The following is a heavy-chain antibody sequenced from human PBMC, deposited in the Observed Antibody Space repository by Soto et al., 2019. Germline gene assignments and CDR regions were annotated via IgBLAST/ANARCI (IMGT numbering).Heavy chain of an antibody. Sequence: TLSRTCAVSGGSISSGDCSWIWIRQPPGKVLDWIGYIYHSGITYYNPSLKSRVTISVDRSKNQFSLQLSSVTAADTAVYYCSRGRKASRGGGGFDYWGQGTLVTVSS. CDR1: GGSISSGDCS. D-gene: IGHD3-10*01. J-gene: IGHJ4*02. CDR2: IYHSGIT. V-gene: IGHV4-30-2*01. CDR3: SRGRKASRGGGGFDY.